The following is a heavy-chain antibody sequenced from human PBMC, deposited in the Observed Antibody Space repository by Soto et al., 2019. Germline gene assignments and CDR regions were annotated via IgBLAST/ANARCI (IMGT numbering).Heavy chain of an antibody. CDR1: GFTFSSYA. CDR3: AKDPEPSYYYDSSGYYYYFDY. Sequence: PGGSLRLSCAASGFTFSSYAMSWVRQAPGKGLEWVSAISGSGGSTYYADSVKGRFTISRDNSKNTLYLQMNSLRAEDTAVYYCAKDPEPSYYYDSSGYYYYFDYWGQGTLVTSPQ. CDR2: ISGSGGST. D-gene: IGHD3-22*01. V-gene: IGHV3-23*01. J-gene: IGHJ4*02.